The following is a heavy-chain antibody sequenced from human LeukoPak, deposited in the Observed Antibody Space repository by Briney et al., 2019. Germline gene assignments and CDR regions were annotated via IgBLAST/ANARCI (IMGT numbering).Heavy chain of an antibody. CDR2: IYYSGST. CDR3: ARGGVTDYDFWSGYLNWFDP. CDR1: GGSISSYY. J-gene: IGHJ5*02. Sequence: SETLSLTCTVSGGSISSYYWSWIRQPPGKGLEWIGYIYYSGSTNYNPSLKSRVTISVDTSKNQFSLKLSSVTAADTAVYYCARGGVTDYDFWSGYLNWFDPWGQGTLVTVSS. D-gene: IGHD3-3*01. V-gene: IGHV4-59*01.